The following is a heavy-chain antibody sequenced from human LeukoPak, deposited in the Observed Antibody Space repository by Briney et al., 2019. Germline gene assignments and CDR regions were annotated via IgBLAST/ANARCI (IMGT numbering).Heavy chain of an antibody. Sequence: SETLSLTCAVSGYSITSGYYWGWIRQPPGKGLEWIGSIYHSGSTYYNPSLKSRLTIPVDTSKNQFSLRLSSVTAADTAVYYCVRYNNYGYYFDYWGQGTLVTVSS. J-gene: IGHJ4*02. V-gene: IGHV4-38-2*01. CDR1: GYSITSGYY. D-gene: IGHD4-11*01. CDR3: VRYNNYGYYFDY. CDR2: IYHSGST.